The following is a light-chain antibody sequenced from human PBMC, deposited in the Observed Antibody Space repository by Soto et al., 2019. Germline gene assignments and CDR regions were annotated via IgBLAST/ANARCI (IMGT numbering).Light chain of an antibody. V-gene: IGKV1-39*01. CDR2: TAS. CDR3: QQTYSTLNS. Sequence: DIQVTQSPSSLSASVGDRVTITCRASQSIRTYLNWYQQRPGKPPNLVIQTASTLQSGVPSRFSGSGSGTDFTLTISSLQPEDFATYYCQQTYSTLNSFGQGTKLEIK. J-gene: IGKJ2*03. CDR1: QSIRTY.